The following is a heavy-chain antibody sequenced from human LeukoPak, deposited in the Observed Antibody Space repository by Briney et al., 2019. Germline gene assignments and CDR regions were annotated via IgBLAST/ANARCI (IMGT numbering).Heavy chain of an antibody. CDR3: AKEGEIAVAGSLDY. V-gene: IGHV3-7*01. CDR2: IKQDGSEK. D-gene: IGHD6-19*01. CDR1: GFTFSSYW. Sequence: GGSLRLSCAASGFTFSSYWMSWVRQAPGKGLEWVANIKQDGSEKYYVDSVKGRFTISRDNAKNSLYLQMNSLRAEDTAVYYCAKEGEIAVAGSLDYWGQGTLVTVSS. J-gene: IGHJ4*02.